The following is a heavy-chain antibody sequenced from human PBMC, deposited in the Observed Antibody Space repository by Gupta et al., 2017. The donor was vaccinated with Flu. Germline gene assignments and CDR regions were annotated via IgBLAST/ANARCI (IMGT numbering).Heavy chain of an antibody. CDR3: AREMAHSSAYDY. CDR2: RT. Sequence: RTAYADSVKGRFTISRDNAKNTLYLQMNSLRAEDTAVYDCAREMAHSSAYDYWGQGTLRTVSS. J-gene: IGHJ4*02. D-gene: IGHD6-19*01. V-gene: IGHV3-74*01.